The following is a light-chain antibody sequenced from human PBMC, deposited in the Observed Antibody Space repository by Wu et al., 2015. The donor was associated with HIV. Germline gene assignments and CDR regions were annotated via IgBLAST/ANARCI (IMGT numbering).Light chain of an antibody. CDR2: STS. Sequence: DIQLTQSPSPLSASIGDTVTITCRSSEIIDSYVNWYQQKPGEAPKLLIYSTSRLQSGVPSRFSGGGSGTDFTLTIGSLQPEDFATYYRQQSYRLPYAFGPGTKVDMK. CDR3: QQSYRLPYA. J-gene: IGKJ3*01. V-gene: IGKV1-39*01. CDR1: EIIDSY.